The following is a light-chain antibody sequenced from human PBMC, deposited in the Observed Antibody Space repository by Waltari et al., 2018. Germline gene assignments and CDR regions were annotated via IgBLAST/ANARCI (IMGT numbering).Light chain of an antibody. V-gene: IGLV3-10*01. CDR3: YSTDSSGNHRV. CDR2: EDN. CDR1: ALPKKH. Sequence: SYELTQPPSVSVSPGQTARITCPGDALPKKHAYWYQQKSGQAPVLVIYEDNKRPSGIPERISGSSSGTMATLTVSGAQVEDEADYYCYSTDSSGNHRVFGGGTRLTVL. J-gene: IGLJ2*01.